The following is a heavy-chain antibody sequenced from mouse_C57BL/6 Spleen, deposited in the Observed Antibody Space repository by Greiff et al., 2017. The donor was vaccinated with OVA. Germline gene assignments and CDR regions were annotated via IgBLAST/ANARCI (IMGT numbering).Heavy chain of an antibody. Sequence: EVQLQESGGGLVKPGGSLKLSCAASGFTFSDYGMHWVRQAPETGLEWVAYISSGSSTIYYADTVKGRFTISRDNAKNTLFLQMTSLRSEDTAMYYCARRGLRLRDYAMDYWGQGTSVTVSS. CDR2: ISSGSSTI. CDR1: GFTFSDYG. V-gene: IGHV5-17*01. J-gene: IGHJ4*01. CDR3: ARRGLRLRDYAMDY. D-gene: IGHD3-2*02.